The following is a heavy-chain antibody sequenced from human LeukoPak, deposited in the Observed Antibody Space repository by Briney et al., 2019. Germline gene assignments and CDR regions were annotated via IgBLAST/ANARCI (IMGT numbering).Heavy chain of an antibody. CDR2: FNGRGDST. CDR1: GFTFSHYG. Sequence: GGSLRLSCEVSGFTFSHYGMSWVRQAPGKGPEWVAGFNGRGDSTYYAESVRGRFTISRDTSKNTLYLQVSSLRVEDTAVYYCAKDWEVGAPDYWGQGTLVTVSS. J-gene: IGHJ4*02. D-gene: IGHD1-26*01. V-gene: IGHV3-23*01. CDR3: AKDWEVGAPDY.